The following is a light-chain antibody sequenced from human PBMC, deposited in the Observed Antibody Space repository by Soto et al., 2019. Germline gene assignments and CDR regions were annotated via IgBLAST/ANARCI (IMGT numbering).Light chain of an antibody. J-gene: IGKJ4*01. CDR1: QGISSY. V-gene: IGKV1-9*01. Sequence: DIQLTQSPSFLFASVGDRVTITFRASQGISSYLAWYQQKPGKAPKLLIHAASTLQSGVPSRFSGSGSGTEFTLTISSLQPEDFATYYCQLLRGTFGGGTKVEIK. CDR2: AAS. CDR3: QLLRGT.